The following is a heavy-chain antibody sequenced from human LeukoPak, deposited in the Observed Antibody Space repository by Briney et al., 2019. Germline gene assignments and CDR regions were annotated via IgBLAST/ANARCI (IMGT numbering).Heavy chain of an antibody. CDR2: IIPIFGTA. V-gene: IGHV1-69*05. J-gene: IGHJ4*02. CDR3: ARESGPKYYFDY. CDR1: GGTFSSYA. Sequence: GASVKVSCKASGGTFSSYAISWVRQAPGQGLEWMGRIIPIFGTANSAQKFQGRVTITTDESTSTAYMELSSLRSEDTAVYYCARESGPKYYFDYWGQGTLVTVSS.